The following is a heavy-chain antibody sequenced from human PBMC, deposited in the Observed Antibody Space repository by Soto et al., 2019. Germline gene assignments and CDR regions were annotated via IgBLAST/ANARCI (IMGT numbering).Heavy chain of an antibody. J-gene: IGHJ4*02. CDR1: GGSFTSDY. D-gene: IGHD2-8*01. CDR3: ASHSGVAALGGLDH. Sequence: QVQLQESGPGLVKPSETLSLTCTVSGGSFTSDYWSWIRQPPGKGLQWIGYIYYNGTTNYNPSHKSRLTVSRDTATAHISLKLTSLTAAGTAVYYCASHSGVAALGGLDHWGQGTLVTVSS. CDR2: IYYNGTT. V-gene: IGHV4-59*08.